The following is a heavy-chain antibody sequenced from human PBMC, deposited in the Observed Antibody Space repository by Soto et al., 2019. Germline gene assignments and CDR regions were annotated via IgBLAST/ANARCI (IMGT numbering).Heavy chain of an antibody. J-gene: IGHJ4*02. CDR2: IWYHGRVI. Sequence: GGSLRLSCAASGFTFSSYGMHWVRQAPGKGLEWVAGIWYHGRVIFYTDSVKGRFTISRDNSKNMLYLQMNSLRAEDTAVYYCARDQGGQSGNFIFDNWGQGTLVTVSS. D-gene: IGHD1-26*01. CDR1: GFTFSSYG. CDR3: ARDQGGQSGNFIFDN. V-gene: IGHV3-33*08.